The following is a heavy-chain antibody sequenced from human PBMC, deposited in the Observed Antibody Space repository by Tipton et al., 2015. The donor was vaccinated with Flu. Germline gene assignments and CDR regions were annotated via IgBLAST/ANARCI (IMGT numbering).Heavy chain of an antibody. V-gene: IGHV3-13*01. CDR2: ISSAGDT. J-gene: IGHJ6*02. CDR1: GFTFSTYD. Sequence: SLRLSCAASGFTFSTYDMHWVRQVTGKGVEWVSGISSAGDTYYVDSVKGRFTISRENGKNALYLQMNSLGAGDTAVYFCARGPLPDSNWYNGMDVWGQGTKVTVSS. D-gene: IGHD6-13*01. CDR3: ARGPLPDSNWYNGMDV.